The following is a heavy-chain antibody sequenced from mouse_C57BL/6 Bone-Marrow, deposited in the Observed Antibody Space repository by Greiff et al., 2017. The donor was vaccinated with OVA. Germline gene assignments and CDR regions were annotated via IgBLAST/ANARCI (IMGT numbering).Heavy chain of an antibody. V-gene: IGHV1-59*01. CDR1: GYTFTSYW. Sequence: QVQLQQPGAELVRPGTSVKLSCKASGYTFTSYWMPWVKQRPGQGLEWIGVIDPSDSYTNYNQKFKGKATLTVDTSSSTAYMQLSSLTSEDSAVYYCARENRRSYAMDYWGQGTSVTVSS. J-gene: IGHJ4*01. CDR2: IDPSDSYT. CDR3: ARENRRSYAMDY.